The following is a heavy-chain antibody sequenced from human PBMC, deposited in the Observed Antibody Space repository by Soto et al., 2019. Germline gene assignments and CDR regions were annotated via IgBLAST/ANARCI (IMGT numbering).Heavy chain of an antibody. J-gene: IGHJ3*02. CDR2: ITAGGDGT. Sequence: EVQVLESGGGLVQPGGSLRLSCEASGITFSNYMMTWIRQAPGKGLEWVSTITAGGDGTYYADSVKGRFTMSRETSKNTRYLQMNSLRAEDTAVYYCAPHGYCSGGSCQYDAFAIRGQGTMVTVSS. CDR1: GITFSNYM. CDR3: APHGYCSGGSCQYDAFAI. D-gene: IGHD2-15*01. V-gene: IGHV3-23*01.